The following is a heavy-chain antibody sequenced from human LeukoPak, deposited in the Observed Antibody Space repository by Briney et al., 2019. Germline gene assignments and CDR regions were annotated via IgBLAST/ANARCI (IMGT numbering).Heavy chain of an antibody. V-gene: IGHV1-2*02. CDR1: GYTFTGYY. D-gene: IGHD6-13*01. J-gene: IGHJ4*02. CDR3: ARDYQGYSSSQTFDY. Sequence: ASVKVSCKASGYTFTGYYMHWVRQAPGQGLEWMGWINPNSGGTNYAQKFQGRVTMTRDTSISTAYMELSRLRSDDTAVYYCARDYQGYSSSQTFDYWGQGTLVTVSS. CDR2: INPNSGGT.